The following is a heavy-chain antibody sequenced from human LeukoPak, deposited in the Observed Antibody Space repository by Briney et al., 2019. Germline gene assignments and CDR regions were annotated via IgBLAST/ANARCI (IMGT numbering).Heavy chain of an antibody. D-gene: IGHD6-6*01. CDR2: IHTSGNT. V-gene: IGHV4-4*07. Sequence: PSETLSLTCTVSGGSISTYYWSWIRQPAGKSLEWIERIHTSGNTDYNPSLKSRVTMSVATSKNQFSLKLSSVTAADKAVYYCAREGSMTARPFVSIDYLGQGTLVTISS. CDR3: AREGSMTARPFVSIDY. CDR1: GGSISTYY. J-gene: IGHJ4*02.